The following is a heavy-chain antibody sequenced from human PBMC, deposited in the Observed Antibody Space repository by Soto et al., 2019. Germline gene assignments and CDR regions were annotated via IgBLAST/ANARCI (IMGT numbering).Heavy chain of an antibody. D-gene: IGHD1-26*01. CDR1: GFTFSSYG. V-gene: IGHV3-30*18. CDR3: AKSTVGATYGMDV. Sequence: QVQLVESGGGVVQPGRSLRLSCAASGFTFSSYGMHWARQAPGKGLEWVAVISYDGSNKYYADSVKGRFTISRDNSKNTLYLQMNSLRAEDTAVYYCAKSTVGATYGMDVWGQGTTVTVSS. J-gene: IGHJ6*02. CDR2: ISYDGSNK.